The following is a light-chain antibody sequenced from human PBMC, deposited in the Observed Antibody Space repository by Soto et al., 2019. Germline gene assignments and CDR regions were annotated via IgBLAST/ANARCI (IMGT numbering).Light chain of an antibody. CDR1: QTISRA. J-gene: IGKJ4*01. Sequence: IQMTQSTSSLSATVGDRVTITCRASQTISRALNWYQQKPGKAPKLLIYAASYLQTGVPSRFSGSGSGTDFVLTISSLQPEDFATYYCQQSFTTPTFGGGTKVDI. V-gene: IGKV1-39*01. CDR2: AAS. CDR3: QQSFTTPT.